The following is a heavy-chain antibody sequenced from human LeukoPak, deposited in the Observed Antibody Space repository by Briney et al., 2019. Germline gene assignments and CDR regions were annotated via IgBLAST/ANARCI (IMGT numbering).Heavy chain of an antibody. V-gene: IGHV1-46*01. CDR3: ARAGYSSSSITLGY. CDR2: INPSDGST. D-gene: IGHD6-6*01. J-gene: IGHJ4*02. CDR1: GYTFTNYY. Sequence: ASVKVSCKASGYTFTNYYIHWVRQAPGQGLEWMGIINPSDGSTSYAQKFRGRVTVTRDTSTSTVYMELSSLRSEDTAVYYCARAGYSSSSITLGYWGQGTLVTVSS.